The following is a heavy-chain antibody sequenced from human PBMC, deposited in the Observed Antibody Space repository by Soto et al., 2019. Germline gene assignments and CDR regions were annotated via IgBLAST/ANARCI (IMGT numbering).Heavy chain of an antibody. CDR3: AKRRGAGGHFDY. CDR1: GFTFTSYA. CDR2: VSRGGST. V-gene: IGHV3-23*01. D-gene: IGHD2-15*01. J-gene: IGHJ4*02. Sequence: GGSLRLSCGASGFTFTSYAMGWVRQAPGKGLECVSVVSRGGSTHYADSVTGRFIVSRDNSKNTVSLQMNSLRADDTAVYYCAKRRGAGGHFDYWGQGARVTVSS.